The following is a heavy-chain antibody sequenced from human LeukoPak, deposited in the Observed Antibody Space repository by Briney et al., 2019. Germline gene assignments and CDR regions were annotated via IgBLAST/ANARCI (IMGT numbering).Heavy chain of an antibody. CDR1: GYTFTSYG. CDR2: ISAYNGNT. D-gene: IGHD2-15*01. J-gene: IGHJ5*02. Sequence: GASVKVSCKASGYTFTSYGISRVRQAPGQGLEWMGWISAYNGNTNYAQKLQGRVTMTTDTSTSTAYMELRSLRSDDTAVYYCAREGIRYCSDGSCYSRGFDPWGQGIQVTVSS. CDR3: AREGIRYCSDGSCYSRGFDP. V-gene: IGHV1-18*01.